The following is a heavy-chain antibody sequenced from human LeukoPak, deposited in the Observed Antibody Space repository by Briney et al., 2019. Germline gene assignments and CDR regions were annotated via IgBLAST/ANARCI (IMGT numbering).Heavy chain of an antibody. CDR1: GDSVSSKSAA. CDR3: SRVHKAFDGARDAFDI. Sequence: SQTLSLTCAISGDSVSSKSAAWNWIRQSPSRGLEWLGRTYYRSTWYNDYAVSVKGRITINADTSKNQFSLQLNSVTPEDTAVYYCSRVHKAFDGARDAFDIWGQGTMVTVSS. D-gene: IGHD3-10*01. V-gene: IGHV6-1*01. CDR2: TYYRSTWYN. J-gene: IGHJ3*02.